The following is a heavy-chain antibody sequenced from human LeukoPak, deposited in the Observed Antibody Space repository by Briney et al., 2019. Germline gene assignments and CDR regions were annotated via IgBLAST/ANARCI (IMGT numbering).Heavy chain of an antibody. CDR2: ISSSATTI. D-gene: IGHD4-17*01. V-gene: IGHV3-11*01. Sequence: GGSLRLSCAASGFTFSDYHMSWIRQAPGKGLEWVSYISSSATTIYYAESVKGRFTISRDNAKSSLYLQMNSLRAEDTAVYYCAKRDRTVTHAFDIWGQGTMVTVSS. CDR1: GFTFSDYH. J-gene: IGHJ3*02. CDR3: AKRDRTVTHAFDI.